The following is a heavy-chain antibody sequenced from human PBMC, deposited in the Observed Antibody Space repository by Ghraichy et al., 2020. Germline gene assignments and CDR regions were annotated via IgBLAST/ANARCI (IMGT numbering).Heavy chain of an antibody. CDR2: IYFTGTT. D-gene: IGHD3-16*02. Sequence: SETLSLTCTVSGTPLNNFYWTWIRQPPGKGLEWIGYIYFTGTTNYNSSLKGRLTMSIDTSKKQLSLNLTYSTAADTAADYCARASLASRSALFDAWCQGAPVTVAS. V-gene: IGHV4-59*01. J-gene: IGHJ4*02. CDR3: ARASLASRSALFDA. CDR1: GTPLNNFY.